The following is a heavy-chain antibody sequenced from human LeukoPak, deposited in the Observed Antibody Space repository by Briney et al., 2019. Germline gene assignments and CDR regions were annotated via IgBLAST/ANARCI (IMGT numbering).Heavy chain of an antibody. CDR3: AKDHGYGQQGY. CDR1: GFTFSSYA. V-gene: IGHV3-23*01. CDR2: ISGSGGSA. D-gene: IGHD5-18*01. J-gene: IGHJ4*02. Sequence: GGSLRLPCAASGFTFSSYAMSWVRQAPGKGLEWVSAISGSGGSAFYADSVKGRFTISRDNSKNTLYLQMNSLRAEDTAVYYCAKDHGYGQQGYWGQGTLVTVSS.